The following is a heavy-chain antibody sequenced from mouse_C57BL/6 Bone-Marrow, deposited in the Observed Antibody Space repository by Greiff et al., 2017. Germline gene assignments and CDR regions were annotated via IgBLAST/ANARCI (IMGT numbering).Heavy chain of an antibody. CDR2: IYPGDGDT. CDR3: ARWFQNDSYYYALDY. D-gene: IGHD1-1*01. Sequence: QVQLKQSGPELVKPGASVTISCKASGYAFSSYWMNWVKQRPGKGLEWIGRIYPGDGDTNYNGKFKGKATLTADKSSSTAYMPLSSLTSEDSAFYFCARWFQNDSYYYALDYWGQGTSVPSPQ. J-gene: IGHJ4*01. V-gene: IGHV1-82*01. CDR1: GYAFSSYW.